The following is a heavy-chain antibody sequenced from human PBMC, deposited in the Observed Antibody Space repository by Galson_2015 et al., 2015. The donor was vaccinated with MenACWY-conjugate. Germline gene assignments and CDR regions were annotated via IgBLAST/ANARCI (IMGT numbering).Heavy chain of an antibody. CDR1: GFTFSSYW. D-gene: IGHD3-10*01. V-gene: IGHV3-7*03. Sequence: SLRLSCAASGFTFSSYWMSWVRQAPGKGLEWVANIKQDGSEKYYVDSVKGRFTISRDNAKNSLYLQMNSLRAEDTALYYCARYYYGSGNTNPAIDYWGQGTLVTVSS. J-gene: IGHJ4*02. CDR3: ARYYYGSGNTNPAIDY. CDR2: IKQDGSEK.